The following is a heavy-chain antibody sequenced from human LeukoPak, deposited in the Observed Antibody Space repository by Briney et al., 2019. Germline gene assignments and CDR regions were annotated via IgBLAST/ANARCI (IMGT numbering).Heavy chain of an antibody. Sequence: ASVKVSCKASGYTFTRFGISWMRQAPGQEFEWMGWISPSNGNTNYAQKFQGRVTMTTDTSTSTAYMELRSLRSDDTALYYCALRTGTLPYYFDYWAREPWSPSPQ. J-gene: IGHJ4*02. CDR1: GYTFTRFG. D-gene: IGHD1-7*01. V-gene: IGHV1-18*01. CDR3: ALRTGTLPYYFDY. CDR2: ISPSNGNT.